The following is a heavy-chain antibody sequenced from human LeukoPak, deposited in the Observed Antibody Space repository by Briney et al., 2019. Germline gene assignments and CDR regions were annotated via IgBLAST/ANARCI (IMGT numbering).Heavy chain of an antibody. CDR2: IIPILGIA. D-gene: IGHD2/OR15-2a*01. Sequence: SVKVSCKAFGGTFSSYTISWVRQAPGQGLEWMGRIIPILGIANYAQKFQGRVTITADESTSTAYMELSSLRSEDTAVYYCAGQSPGGLIGLDVWGKGTTVTVSS. CDR1: GGTFSSYT. CDR3: AGQSPGGLIGLDV. J-gene: IGHJ6*04. V-gene: IGHV1-69*02.